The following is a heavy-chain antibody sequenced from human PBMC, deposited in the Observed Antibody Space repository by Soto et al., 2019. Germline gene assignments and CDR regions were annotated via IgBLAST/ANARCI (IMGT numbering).Heavy chain of an antibody. V-gene: IGHV4-59*01. Sequence: QVQLQESGPGLVKPSETLSLTCTVSGGSISSYYWSWIRQPPGKGLEWIGYIYYSGSTNYNPSLKSRVTISXXTXKXXFSLKLSSVTAADTAVYYCARDAEVAAAGTGWFDPWGQGTLVTVSS. CDR1: GGSISSYY. CDR2: IYYSGST. J-gene: IGHJ5*02. CDR3: ARDAEVAAAGTGWFDP. D-gene: IGHD6-13*01.